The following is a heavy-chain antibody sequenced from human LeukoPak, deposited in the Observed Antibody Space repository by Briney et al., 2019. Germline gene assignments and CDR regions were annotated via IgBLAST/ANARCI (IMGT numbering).Heavy chain of an antibody. CDR3: AREFGQKRFHSLYGMDV. Sequence: GAPVKVSCKASGGTFSSYAISWVRQAPGQGLEWMGRIIPILGIANYAQKFQGRVTITADKSTSTAYMELSSLRSEDTAVYYCAREFGQKRFHSLYGMDVWGQGTTVTVSS. J-gene: IGHJ6*02. D-gene: IGHD3-3*01. V-gene: IGHV1-69*04. CDR1: GGTFSSYA. CDR2: IIPILGIA.